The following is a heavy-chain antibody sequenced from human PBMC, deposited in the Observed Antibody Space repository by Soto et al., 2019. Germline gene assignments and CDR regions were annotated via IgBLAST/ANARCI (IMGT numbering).Heavy chain of an antibody. CDR3: ATEYSSSSELFQH. D-gene: IGHD6-6*01. CDR2: IIPIFGTA. V-gene: IGHV1-69*13. Sequence: SVKVSCKASGGTFSSYAISWVRQAPGQGLEWMGGIIPIFGTANYAQKFQGRVTITADESTSTAYMELSSLRSEDTAVYYCATEYSSSSELFQHWGQGTLVTVSS. J-gene: IGHJ1*01. CDR1: GGTFSSYA.